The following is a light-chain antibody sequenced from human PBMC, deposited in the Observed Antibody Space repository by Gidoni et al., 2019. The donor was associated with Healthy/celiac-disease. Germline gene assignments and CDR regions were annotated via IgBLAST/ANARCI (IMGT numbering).Light chain of an antibody. CDR2: AAS. V-gene: IGKV1-39*01. Sequence: DIQMTQSPSSLSASVGDRVTITCRASQSISSYLNWYQQKPGKAPKLLIYAASSLQSGVPSRFSGSGSGTDFTLTISSLQPEDVATYYCQQSYSTPYTFXXXTKLEIK. CDR1: QSISSY. CDR3: QQSYSTPYT. J-gene: IGKJ2*01.